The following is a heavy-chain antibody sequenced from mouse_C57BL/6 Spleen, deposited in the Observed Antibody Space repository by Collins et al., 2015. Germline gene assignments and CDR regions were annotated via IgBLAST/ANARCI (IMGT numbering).Heavy chain of an antibody. D-gene: IGHD1-1*01. CDR2: ILPGSGST. J-gene: IGHJ3*01. Sequence: QVQLQQSGAELMKPGASVKISCKATGYTFSSYWIEWVKQRPGHGLEWIGEILPGSGSTNYNEKFKGKATFTADTSSNTAYMQLSSLTSEDSAVYYCARPYYYGSSSWFAYWGQGTLVTVSA. CDR1: GYTFSSYW. CDR3: ARPYYYGSSSWFAY. V-gene: IGHV1-9*01.